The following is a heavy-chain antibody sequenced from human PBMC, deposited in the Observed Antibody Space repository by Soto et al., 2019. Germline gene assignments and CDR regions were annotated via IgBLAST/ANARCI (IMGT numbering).Heavy chain of an antibody. CDR1: GYTFTIYA. CDR3: ARVPISSAYDILTGPLDY. D-gene: IGHD3-9*01. V-gene: IGHV1-3*01. Sequence: GASVKVSCKASGYTFTIYAMHWVRQAPGQRLEWMGWINAGSGHTKYSQKFQGRVTITRDTSASTAYMELSSLRSEDTTVYYCARVPISSAYDILTGPLDYWGQGTLVTVSS. CDR2: INAGSGHT. J-gene: IGHJ4*02.